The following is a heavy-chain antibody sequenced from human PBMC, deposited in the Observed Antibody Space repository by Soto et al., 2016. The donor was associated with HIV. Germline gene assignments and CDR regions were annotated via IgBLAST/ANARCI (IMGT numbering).Heavy chain of an antibody. V-gene: IGHV3-21*01. Sequence: EVQLVESGGGLVKPGGSLRLSCAASGFTFSSYSMNWVRQAPGKGLEWVSSISSSSSYIYYADSVKGRFTISRDNAKNSLYLQMNSLRAEDTAVYYCARGTQQLVYYFDYWGQGTLVTVSS. CDR1: GFTFSSYS. J-gene: IGHJ4*02. D-gene: IGHD6-13*01. CDR2: ISSSSSYI. CDR3: ARGTQQLVYYFDY.